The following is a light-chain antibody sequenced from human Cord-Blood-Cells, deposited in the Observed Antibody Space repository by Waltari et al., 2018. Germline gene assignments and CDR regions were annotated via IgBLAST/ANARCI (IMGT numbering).Light chain of an antibody. CDR3: GTWDSSLSAVV. Sequence: QSVLTQPPSVSAAPGQKVNISCSGSSSNIGHNYVLWYHQLPGTAPKLLMYDNNKRPSGIPDRFSGSKSGTSATLGITGLQTGDEADYYCGTWDSSLSAVVFGGGTKLTVL. J-gene: IGLJ2*01. CDR1: SSNIGHNY. V-gene: IGLV1-51*01. CDR2: DNN.